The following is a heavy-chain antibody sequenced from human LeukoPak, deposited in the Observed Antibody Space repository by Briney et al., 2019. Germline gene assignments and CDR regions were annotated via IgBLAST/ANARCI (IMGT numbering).Heavy chain of an antibody. CDR2: ISGSGGST. CDR1: RFTFSNYA. J-gene: IGHJ4*02. Sequence: QTGGSLRLSCAASRFTFSNYAMSWVRQAPGKGLEGVSTISGSGGSTYYADSVKGRFTISRDNSKNTLHLQMNSLRAEDTAVYYCAKSAYYDSSGFYREYYFDYWGQGTLVTVSS. D-gene: IGHD3-22*01. V-gene: IGHV3-23*01. CDR3: AKSAYYDSSGFYREYYFDY.